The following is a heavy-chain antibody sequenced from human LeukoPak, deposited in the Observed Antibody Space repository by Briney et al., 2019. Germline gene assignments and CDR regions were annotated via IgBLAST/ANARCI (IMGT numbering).Heavy chain of an antibody. Sequence: SETLSLTCTVSGGSVSSSSYYWGWIRQPPGKGLEWIGSIYYSGSTYYNPSLKSRVTISVDTSKNQFSLKLSSVTAADTAVYYCARTPGNDILTGYYKADLFDCWGQGTLVTVSS. J-gene: IGHJ4*02. CDR3: ARTPGNDILTGYYKADLFDC. CDR1: GGSVSSSSYY. V-gene: IGHV4-39*01. CDR2: IYYSGST. D-gene: IGHD3-9*01.